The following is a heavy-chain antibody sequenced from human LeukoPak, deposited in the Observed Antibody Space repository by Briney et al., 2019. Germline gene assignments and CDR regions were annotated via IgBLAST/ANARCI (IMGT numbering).Heavy chain of an antibody. V-gene: IGHV1-69*04. CDR2: IIPILGIA. J-gene: IGHJ4*02. CDR1: GGTFSSYA. CDR3: ARDAAYYYGSGSPKGIDY. D-gene: IGHD3-10*01. Sequence: GASVKVSCKASGGTFSSYAISWVRQAPGQGLEWMGRIIPILGIANYAQKFQGRVTITADKSTSTAYMELSSLRSEDTAVYYCARDAAYYYGSGSPKGIDYWGQGTLVTVSS.